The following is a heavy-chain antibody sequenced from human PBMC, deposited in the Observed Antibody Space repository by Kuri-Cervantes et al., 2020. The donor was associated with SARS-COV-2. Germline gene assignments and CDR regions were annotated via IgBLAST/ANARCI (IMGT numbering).Heavy chain of an antibody. CDR2: ISSSGSTI. CDR3: ARSGSYPYYYYYMDV. CDR1: GFTFSDYY. J-gene: IGHJ6*03. Sequence: LSLTCAASGFTFSDYYMSWIRQAPGKGLEWVSYISSSGSTIYYADSVKGRFTISRDNAKNSLYLQMNSLRAEDTAVYYCARSGSYPYYYYYMDVWGKGTTVTVSS. V-gene: IGHV3-11*01. D-gene: IGHD1-26*01.